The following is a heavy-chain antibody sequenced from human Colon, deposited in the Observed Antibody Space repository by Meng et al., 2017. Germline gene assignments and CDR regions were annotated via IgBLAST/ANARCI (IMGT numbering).Heavy chain of an antibody. V-gene: IGHV3-23*01. CDR3: AKDRSYDSTGAFDI. Sequence: GESLKISCAASGFTFSSYAMSWVRQAPGKGLEWVSAISGSGVNTYYADSVKGRFTISRDNSKNTLYLQMNSLRAEDTAVHYCAKDRSYDSTGAFDIWGQGTMVTVSS. CDR1: GFTFSSYA. J-gene: IGHJ3*02. D-gene: IGHD3-22*01. CDR2: ISGSGVNT.